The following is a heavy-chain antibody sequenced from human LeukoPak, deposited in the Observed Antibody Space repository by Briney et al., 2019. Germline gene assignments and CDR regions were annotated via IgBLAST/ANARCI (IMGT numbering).Heavy chain of an antibody. V-gene: IGHV1-24*01. Sequence: ASVKVSCKVSGYTLTELSMHWVRQAPGKGLEWMGGFDPEDGETIYAQKFQGRVTMTEDTSTDTAYMELGSLRSEDTAVYYCATGYYDSSGYFYLLAFDIWGQGTMVTVSS. CDR2: FDPEDGET. J-gene: IGHJ3*02. CDR3: ATGYYDSSGYFYLLAFDI. D-gene: IGHD3-22*01. CDR1: GYTLTELS.